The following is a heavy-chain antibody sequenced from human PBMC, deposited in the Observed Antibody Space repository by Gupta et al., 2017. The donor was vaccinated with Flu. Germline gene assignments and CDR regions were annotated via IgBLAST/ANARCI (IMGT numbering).Heavy chain of an antibody. J-gene: IGHJ3*02. CDR2: IKEDGTEK. CDR1: AFTFSTSW. Sequence: EVQLVASWGGLVQPGGSLRLSCAASAFTFSTSWMTWVRQAPGEGLEWVANIKEDGTEKNEVNSVKGRFTISRDNAKNSLYLQMNSLRAEDTAVYYCARDRAYATFDIWGQGTMVTVSS. CDR3: ARDRAYATFDI. D-gene: IGHD2-21*01. V-gene: IGHV3-7*01.